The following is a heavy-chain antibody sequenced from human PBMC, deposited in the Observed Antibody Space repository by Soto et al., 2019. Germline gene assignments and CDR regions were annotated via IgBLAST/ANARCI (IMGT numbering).Heavy chain of an antibody. CDR1: GYTFTSYD. D-gene: IGHD2-2*02. CDR2: MNPNSGNT. J-gene: IGHJ5*02. V-gene: IGHV1-8*01. CDR3: ARGGCSSTSCYKRPYNWFDP. Sequence: SLKVSCKASGYTFTSYDINWVRQATGQGLEWMGWMNPNSGNTGYAQKFQGRVTMTRNTSISTAYMELSSLRSEDTAVYYCARGGCSSTSCYKRPYNWFDPWGQGTLVTVSS.